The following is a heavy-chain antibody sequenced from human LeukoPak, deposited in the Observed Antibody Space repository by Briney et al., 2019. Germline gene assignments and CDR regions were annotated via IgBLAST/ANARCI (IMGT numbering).Heavy chain of an antibody. CDR3: ARSLSPEGWQLVHSVGAIVGNLAAGGNYYYYMDV. Sequence: ASVKVSCKASGYTFTSYYMHWVRQAPGQGLEWMGGIIPIFGTANYAQKFQGRVTITANKSTSTAYMELSSLRSEDTAVYYCARSLSPEGWQLVHSVGAIVGNLAAGGNYYYYMDVWGKGTTVTVSS. D-gene: IGHD6-6*01. J-gene: IGHJ6*03. V-gene: IGHV1-69*06. CDR2: IIPIFGTA. CDR1: GYTFTSYY.